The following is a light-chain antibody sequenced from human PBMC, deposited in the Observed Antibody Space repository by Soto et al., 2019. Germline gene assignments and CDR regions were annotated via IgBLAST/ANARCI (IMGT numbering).Light chain of an antibody. V-gene: IGKV3-11*01. J-gene: IGKJ2*01. CDR3: QQRSNWLYT. CDR2: DAS. CDR1: QSVSSY. Sequence: EIVLTQSPATLSLSPGEIATHSCRASQSVSSYLAWYQQKPGQAPRLLIYDASNRATGIPARFSGSGSGTDFTLTISSLEPEDFAVYYCQQRSNWLYTFGQGTKLEIK.